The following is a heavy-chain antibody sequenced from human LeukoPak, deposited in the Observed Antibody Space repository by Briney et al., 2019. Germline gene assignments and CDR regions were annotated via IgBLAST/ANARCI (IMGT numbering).Heavy chain of an antibody. CDR1: GFTFSSYA. CDR2: ISGSGGST. D-gene: IGHD5-18*01. J-gene: IGHJ6*03. V-gene: IGHV3-23*01. Sequence: GGSLRLSCAASGFTFSSYAMSWVRQAPGKGLEWVSAISGSGGSTYYADSVKGRFTISRDNSKNTLYLQMGSLRAEDMAVYYCARDLAGGYNYGYYMDVWGKGTTVTISS. CDR3: ARDLAGGYNYGYYMDV.